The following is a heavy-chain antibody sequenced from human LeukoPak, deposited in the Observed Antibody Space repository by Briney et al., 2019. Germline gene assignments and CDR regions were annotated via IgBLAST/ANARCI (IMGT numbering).Heavy chain of an antibody. CDR1: GFTFSSYW. V-gene: IGHV3-23*01. CDR2: ISGSGGST. J-gene: IGHJ4*02. D-gene: IGHD3-22*01. CDR3: ARWYNYDSKGYNYYFDY. Sequence: AGGSLRLSCAASGFTFSSYWMSWVRQAPGKGLEWVSAISGSGGSTYYADSVKGRFTISRDNAKNSVYLQMNSLRAEDTAVYYCARWYNYDSKGYNYYFDYWGQGTLVTVST.